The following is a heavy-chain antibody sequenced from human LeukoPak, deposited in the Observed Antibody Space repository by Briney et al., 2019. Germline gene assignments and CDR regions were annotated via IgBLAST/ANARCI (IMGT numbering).Heavy chain of an antibody. CDR1: GYTLTELS. CDR3: ATEVWNYLYNWFDP. Sequence: ASVNVSCKVSGYTLTELSMHWVRQAPGIELEWMGGFDPEDGETIYAQKFQGRVTMTEDTSTDTAYMELSSLRSEDTAVYYCATEVWNYLYNWFDPWGQGTLVTVSS. J-gene: IGHJ5*02. CDR2: FDPEDGET. D-gene: IGHD1-7*01. V-gene: IGHV1-24*01.